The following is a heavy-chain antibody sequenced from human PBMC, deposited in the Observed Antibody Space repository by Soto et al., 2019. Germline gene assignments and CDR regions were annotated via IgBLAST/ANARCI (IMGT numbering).Heavy chain of an antibody. CDR3: ARGEHYYDSSGAGS. CDR2: ISYDGSNK. J-gene: IGHJ4*02. Sequence: GGSLRLSCAASGFTFSSYAMHWVRQAPGKGLEWVAVISYDGSNKYYADSVKGRFTISRDNSKNTLYLQMNSLRAEDTAVYYCARGEHYYDSSGAGSWGQGTLVTVSS. D-gene: IGHD3-22*01. CDR1: GFTFSSYA. V-gene: IGHV3-30-3*01.